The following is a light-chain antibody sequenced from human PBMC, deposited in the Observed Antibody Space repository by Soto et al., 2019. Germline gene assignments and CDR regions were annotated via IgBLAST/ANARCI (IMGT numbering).Light chain of an antibody. CDR1: SSNIGAGYD. V-gene: IGLV1-40*01. CDR2: GNS. J-gene: IGLJ2*01. CDR3: QSSDSSLSGYVV. Sequence: QSVLTQPPSVSGAPGQRVTISCTGSSSNIGAGYDVHWYQQLPGTAPKPLIYGNSNRPSGVPDRFSGSKSGTSASLAITGLQAEDEADYYCQSSDSSLSGYVVFGGGTKLTVL.